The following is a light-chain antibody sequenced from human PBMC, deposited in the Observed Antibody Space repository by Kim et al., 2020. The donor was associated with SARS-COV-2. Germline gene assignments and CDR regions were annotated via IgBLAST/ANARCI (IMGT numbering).Light chain of an antibody. CDR3: HQYNSSPYT. CDR2: GAS. J-gene: IGKJ2*01. CDR1: QSVTSGY. V-gene: IGKV3-20*01. Sequence: EIVLTQSPGTLSLSPGERATLACRASQSVTSGYLAWFQQKPGQAPRLLIYGASSRPTGIPDRFRGSGSGTDFTLTIGRLEPEDFAVYYCHQYNSSPYTFGQGPKLEI.